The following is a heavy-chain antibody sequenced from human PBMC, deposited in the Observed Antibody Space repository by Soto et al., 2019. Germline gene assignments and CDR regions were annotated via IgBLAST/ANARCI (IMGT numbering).Heavy chain of an antibody. D-gene: IGHD3-9*01. CDR2: IYYSGST. CDR3: ARQTGHPQWWFDL. Sequence: SETLSLTCTVSGGSFSPNYWAWIRQPPGKGLEWIGYIYYSGSTYYNPSLKSRVTISVDTSKNQFSLKLSSVTAADTALYFCARQTGHPQWWFDLWGQGLQVTVSS. CDR1: GGSFSPNY. V-gene: IGHV4-59*08. J-gene: IGHJ5*02.